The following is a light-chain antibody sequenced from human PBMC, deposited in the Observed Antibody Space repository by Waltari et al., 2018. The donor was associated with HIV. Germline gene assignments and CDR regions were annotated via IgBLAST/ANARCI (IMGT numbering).Light chain of an antibody. V-gene: IGKV3-20*01. Sequence: EIVFTQSPGTLSLSPGERATLSCRASQGVRSNYLAWYQHKPGQAPRLLIYGASTRATGIPDRFSGSGSGTEFTLTISRLEPEDFAVFYCQQYGSAPRTFGQGTKVEIK. CDR2: GAS. J-gene: IGKJ1*01. CDR1: QGVRSNY. CDR3: QQYGSAPRT.